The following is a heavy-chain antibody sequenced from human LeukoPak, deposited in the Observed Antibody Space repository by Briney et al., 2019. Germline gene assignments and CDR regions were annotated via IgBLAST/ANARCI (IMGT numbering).Heavy chain of an antibody. CDR2: IFPGDSDS. Sequence: GESLKISCKGFGYSFTSYWIAWVRQMPGKGLEWMGRIFPGDSDSNYSPSFQGQVTISADKSISTAYLQWSSLKASDTAIYYCARQYGYGPVYVLDVWGQGTSVTVSS. CDR3: ARQYGYGPVYVLDV. V-gene: IGHV5-51*01. J-gene: IGHJ6*02. D-gene: IGHD5-18*01. CDR1: GYSFTSYW.